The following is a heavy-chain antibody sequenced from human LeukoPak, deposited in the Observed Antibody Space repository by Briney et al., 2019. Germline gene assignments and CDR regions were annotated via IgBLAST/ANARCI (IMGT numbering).Heavy chain of an antibody. CDR2: ISGRGDST. CDR3: ARPMTDYYYYYMDV. V-gene: IGHV3-23*01. D-gene: IGHD2-21*02. J-gene: IGHJ6*03. Sequence: GGSLRLSCAASGITFTSYGMNWVRQAPGKGLEWVSAISGRGDSTYYADSVKGRFTISRDNAKNSLYLQMNSLRAEDTAVYYCARPMTDYYYYYMDVWGKGTTVTISS. CDR1: GITFTSYG.